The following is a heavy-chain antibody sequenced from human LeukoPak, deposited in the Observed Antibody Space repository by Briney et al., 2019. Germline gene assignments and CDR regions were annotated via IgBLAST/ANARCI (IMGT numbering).Heavy chain of an antibody. CDR2: ISTYNGHT. Sequence: ASVKVSCKSSGYTFTNYGISWVRQAAGQGLEWMGWISTYNGHTNYAQKFQGRVSMTIDTSTSTAYMELRSLRSDDTAVYYCASRGYGSGSYYLSYYYYYMDVWGKGTTVTVSS. J-gene: IGHJ6*03. V-gene: IGHV1-18*01. CDR3: ASRGYGSGSYYLSYYYYYMDV. CDR1: GYTFTNYG. D-gene: IGHD3-10*01.